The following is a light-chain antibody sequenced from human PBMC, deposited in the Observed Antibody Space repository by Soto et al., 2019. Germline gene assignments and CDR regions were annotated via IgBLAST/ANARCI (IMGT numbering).Light chain of an antibody. V-gene: IGLV2-8*01. J-gene: IGLJ2*01. Sequence: QSALTQPPSAYGSPEQSVTISCTGTSSDVGGYNYVSWYQQHPGKAPKLMIYEVSKRPSGVPDRFSGSKSGNTASLTVSGLHAEDEADYYCSSYAGSNNFKVFGGGTKVTVL. CDR3: SSYAGSNNFKV. CDR2: EVS. CDR1: SSDVGGYNY.